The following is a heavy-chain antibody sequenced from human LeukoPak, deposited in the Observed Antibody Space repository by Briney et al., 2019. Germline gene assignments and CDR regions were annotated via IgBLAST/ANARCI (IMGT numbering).Heavy chain of an antibody. V-gene: IGHV4-59*08. J-gene: IGHJ3*02. CDR1: GDSISNHY. Sequence: SETLSLTCTVSGDSISNHYWSWIRQPPGKGLEWIGYIHYSRSTKYNPSLKSRVTISLDSSKTQFSLKLSSVTAADTAVYYCATNAGPAALDAVDIWGQGTMVTVSS. CDR3: ATNAGPAALDAVDI. CDR2: IHYSRST. D-gene: IGHD2-2*01.